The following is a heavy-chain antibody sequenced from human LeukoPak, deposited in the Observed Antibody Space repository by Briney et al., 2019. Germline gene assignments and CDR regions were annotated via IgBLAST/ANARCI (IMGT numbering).Heavy chain of an antibody. J-gene: IGHJ4*02. V-gene: IGHV3-23*01. CDR2: ISGSGGST. CDR1: GFTVSSNY. D-gene: IGHD4/OR15-4a*01. CDR3: AKAGLVRGGALDS. Sequence: GGSLRLSCAASGFTVSSNYMSWVRQAPGKGLEWVSVISGSGGSTYYADSVKGRFSISRDNSKSTLYLQMNSLRVEDTAVYYCAKAGLVRGGALDSWGQGTLVTVSS.